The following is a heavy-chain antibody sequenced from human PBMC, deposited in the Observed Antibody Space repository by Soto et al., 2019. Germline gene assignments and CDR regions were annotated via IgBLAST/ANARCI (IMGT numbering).Heavy chain of an antibody. CDR1: GYTFSDYY. V-gene: IGHV1-69-2*01. CDR2: VDPEDGET. CDR3: ATGVTDHGFDY. D-gene: IGHD3-10*01. Sequence: EVQLLQSGAEVKKPGATVRISCKVSGYTFSDYYMHWVQQAPGKGLEWMGLVDPEDGETISAEKFHDRVTMTTDTSTETAYMELSSLKSDDTAVYFCATGVTDHGFDYWGHGTLVTVSS. J-gene: IGHJ4*01.